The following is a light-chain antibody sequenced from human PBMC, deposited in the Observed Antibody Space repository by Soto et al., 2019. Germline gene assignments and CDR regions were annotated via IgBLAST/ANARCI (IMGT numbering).Light chain of an antibody. J-gene: IGLJ1*01. V-gene: IGLV2-14*01. CDR2: DVS. CDR1: SSDVGGYNY. Sequence: QSVLTQPASVSGSPGQSITLSCTGTSSDVGGYNYVSWYQQHPGKAPKLMIYDVSNRPSGVSNRFSGSKSGNTASLTISGLQAEDEADYYCSSYTSSRSYVFGTGTKAPS. CDR3: SSYTSSRSYV.